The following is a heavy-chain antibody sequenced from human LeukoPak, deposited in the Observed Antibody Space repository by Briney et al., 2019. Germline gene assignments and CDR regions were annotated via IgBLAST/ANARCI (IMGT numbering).Heavy chain of an antibody. CDR3: ARDFRRCTNGVCYPVH. CDR1: GGTFSSYA. V-gene: IGHV1-69*13. J-gene: IGHJ4*02. CDR2: IIPIFGTA. D-gene: IGHD2-8*01. Sequence: SVKVSCKASGGTFSSYAISWVRQAPGQGLEWMGGIIPIFGTANYAQKFQGRVTITADESTSTAYMELSSLRSEDTAVYYCARDFRRCTNGVCYPVHWGQGTLVTVSS.